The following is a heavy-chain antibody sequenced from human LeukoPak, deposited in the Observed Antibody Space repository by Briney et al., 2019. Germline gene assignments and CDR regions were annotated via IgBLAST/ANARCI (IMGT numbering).Heavy chain of an antibody. CDR2: INWNGGST. J-gene: IGHJ3*02. Sequence: GGSLRLSCAASGFTFSSYAMSWVRQAPGKGLEWVSGINWNGGSTGYADSVKGRFTISRDNAKNSLYLQMNSLRAEDTALYYCARESPDYYGSGSKIGAFDIWGQGTMVTVSS. CDR1: GFTFSSYA. D-gene: IGHD3-10*01. V-gene: IGHV3-20*04. CDR3: ARESPDYYGSGSKIGAFDI.